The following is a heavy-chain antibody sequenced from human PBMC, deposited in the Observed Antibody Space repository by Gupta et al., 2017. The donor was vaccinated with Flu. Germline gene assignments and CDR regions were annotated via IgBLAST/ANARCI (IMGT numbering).Heavy chain of an antibody. V-gene: IGHV3-21*01. CDR3: ARGLAPLPVYGMDV. Sequence: EVQVAESGGGLVKPGGSLTLSCVTSGFTFSSYSMIWVRQAPGKGLEWVSCISSSGSHISYADSVKGRVTISRDSAKNAVFLKMNSLRAEDTAVYFCARGLAPLPVYGMDVWGQGTTVTVSS. J-gene: IGHJ6*02. CDR1: GFTFSSYS. D-gene: IGHD6-6*01. CDR2: ISSSGSHI.